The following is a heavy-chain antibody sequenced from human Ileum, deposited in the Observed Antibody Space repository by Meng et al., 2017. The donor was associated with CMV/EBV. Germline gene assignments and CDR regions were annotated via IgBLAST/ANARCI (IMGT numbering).Heavy chain of an antibody. CDR3: ARFRIAALGNLFDP. J-gene: IGHJ5*02. CDR1: GASIRSGDYY. D-gene: IGHD6-13*01. Sequence: HVQPPMSVPRPDKPSQTLSLSGPDYGASIRSGDYYWIWIRQPPGKGLEWIGYIFFSGNTYYNPSLNNRVIISIDTPRNQFSLKVDSVTAADTAVYYCARFRIAALGNLFDPWGHGTLVTVSS. CDR2: IFFSGNT. V-gene: IGHV4-30-4*08.